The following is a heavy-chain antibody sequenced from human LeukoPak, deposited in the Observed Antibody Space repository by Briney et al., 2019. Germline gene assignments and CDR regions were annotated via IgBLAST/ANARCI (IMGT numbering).Heavy chain of an antibody. V-gene: IGHV4-39*02. Sequence: SETLSLTCTVSGGSISSSSYYWGWIRQPPGKGLEWIGSIYYSGSTYYNPSLKSRVTISVDTSKNQFSLQLNSVTPEDTAVYYCARDIPDIAAADHNWFDPWGQGTLVTVSS. CDR2: IYYSGST. CDR3: ARDIPDIAAADHNWFDP. D-gene: IGHD6-13*01. J-gene: IGHJ5*02. CDR1: GGSISSSSYY.